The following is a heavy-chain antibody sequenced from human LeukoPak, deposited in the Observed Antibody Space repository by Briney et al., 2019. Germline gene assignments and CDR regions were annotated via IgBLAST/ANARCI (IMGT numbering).Heavy chain of an antibody. CDR3: ARDLAVAGDDAFDI. Sequence: ASVKVSCKVSGNTLTDLSIHWVRQAPEKGLDWMGGFDPEDAEVIYAEKFQDRVTMTEDPSTDTAYLELSSLRSEDTAVYYCARDLAVAGDDAFDIWGQGTVVTVSS. V-gene: IGHV1-24*01. J-gene: IGHJ3*02. D-gene: IGHD6-19*01. CDR1: GNTLTDLS. CDR2: FDPEDAEV.